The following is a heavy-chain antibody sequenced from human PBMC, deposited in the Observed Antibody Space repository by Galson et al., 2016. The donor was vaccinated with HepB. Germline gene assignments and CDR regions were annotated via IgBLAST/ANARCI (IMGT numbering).Heavy chain of an antibody. CDR3: ARGHSANSFILDY. CDR1: GFTSSSYW. J-gene: IGHJ4*02. D-gene: IGHD4/OR15-4a*01. V-gene: IGHV3-74*01. CDR2: INGDGSST. Sequence: SLRLSCAASGFTSSSYWTNWFRQAPGKEMVWVSRINGDGSSTTYADSVKGRFTISRDNAKNTLYLQMSSLRAEDTAVYYCARGHSANSFILDYWGQGTLVTVSS.